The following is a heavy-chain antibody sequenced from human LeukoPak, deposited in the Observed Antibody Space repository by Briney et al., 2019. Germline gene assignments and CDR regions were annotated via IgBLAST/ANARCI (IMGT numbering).Heavy chain of an antibody. CDR1: GFTFSTYA. V-gene: IGHV3-48*01. D-gene: IGHD3-3*01. Sequence: GGSLRLSCAASGFTFSTYAMNWVRQAPGKGLEWVSYISSSSNTIYYADSVQGRFTISRDNANNSLYLQMNSLRAEETAVYYCARDGYDFWSGYPTTVDFWGQGTLVTVSS. CDR2: ISSSSNTI. CDR3: ARDGYDFWSGYPTTVDF. J-gene: IGHJ4*02.